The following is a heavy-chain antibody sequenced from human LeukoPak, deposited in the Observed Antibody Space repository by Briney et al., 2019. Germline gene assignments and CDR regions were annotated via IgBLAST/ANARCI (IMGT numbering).Heavy chain of an antibody. CDR1: GYTFTSYD. CDR3: VTYYYDSSGYYYVEY. D-gene: IGHD3-22*01. Sequence: GASVKVSCKASGYTFTSYDINWVRRATGQGLEWMGWMNPNSGNTGYAQKFHGRVTITRNTPISTAYMELSSLRSEDTAVYYCVTYYYDSSGYYYVEYWGQGTLVTVSS. V-gene: IGHV1-8*03. J-gene: IGHJ4*02. CDR2: MNPNSGNT.